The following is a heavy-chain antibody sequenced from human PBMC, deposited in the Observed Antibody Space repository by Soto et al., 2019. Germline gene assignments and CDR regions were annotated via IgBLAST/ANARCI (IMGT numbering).Heavy chain of an antibody. D-gene: IGHD2-15*01. CDR1: GGSFSGYY. Sequence: PSETLSLTCAVYGGSFSGYYWSWIRQPPGKGLEWIGEINHSGSTNYNPSLKSRVTISVDTSKNQFSLKLSSVTAADTAVYYCARFIVVVLAANRSYYYYGMDVWGQGTTVPVAS. V-gene: IGHV4-34*01. CDR2: INHSGST. CDR3: ARFIVVVLAANRSYYYYGMDV. J-gene: IGHJ6*02.